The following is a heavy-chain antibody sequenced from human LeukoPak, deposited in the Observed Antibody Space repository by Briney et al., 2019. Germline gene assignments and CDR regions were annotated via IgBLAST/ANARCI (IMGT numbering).Heavy chain of an antibody. V-gene: IGHV4-34*01. D-gene: IGHD1-1*01. J-gene: IGHJ4*03. CDR1: GGSFSAYY. CDR3: ARGPTISETGYFDY. CDR2: INHRGDT. Sequence: SETLSLTCAVYGGSFSAYYWSWVRQSPGKGLEWIAEINHRGDTNYNPSVKSRVTISVDTSKNQFSLRVTSLTAADTAIYYCARGPTISETGYFDYWGQGTLVTVSS.